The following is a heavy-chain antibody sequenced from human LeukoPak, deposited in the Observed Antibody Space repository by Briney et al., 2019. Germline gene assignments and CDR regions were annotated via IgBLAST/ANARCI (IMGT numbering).Heavy chain of an antibody. CDR1: GYTFTSYY. Sequence: ASVKVSCKASGYTFTSYYIHWVRQAPGQGREWMGIISPNVGAPTYAQQSTGRVTMTRDTSTSSVYMELSSLNSEDTAVYYCAREYEDTDYWGQGTLVTVSS. V-gene: IGHV1-46*01. D-gene: IGHD2-15*01. J-gene: IGHJ4*02. CDR2: ISPNVGAP. CDR3: AREYEDTDY.